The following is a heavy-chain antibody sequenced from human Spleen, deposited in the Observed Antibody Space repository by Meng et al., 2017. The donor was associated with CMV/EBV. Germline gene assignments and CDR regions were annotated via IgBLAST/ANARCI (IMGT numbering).Heavy chain of an antibody. J-gene: IGHJ4*02. CDR1: GYIFTKYG. V-gene: IGHV1-2*02. CDR3: PRDIRSGAAAY. CDR2: INPNSGGT. D-gene: IGHD2-21*01. Sequence: ASVKVSCKASGYIFTKYGVNWMRQAPGQGPEWMGWINPNSGGTAYAQRFQDRITMTTASSITTVYMELNRLTSDDTAMFYCPRDIRSGAAAYWGQGTQVTVSS.